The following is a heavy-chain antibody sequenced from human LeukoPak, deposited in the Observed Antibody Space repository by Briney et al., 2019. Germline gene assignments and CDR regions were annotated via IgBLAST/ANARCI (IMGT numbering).Heavy chain of an antibody. CDR3: ARGVGNVKDGYNLPFDY. V-gene: IGHV3-53*01. CDR1: GFTVSSNY. Sequence: GGSLRLSCAASGFTVSSNYMSWVRQAPGKGLEWVSVIYSGGSTYYADSVKGRFTISRDNSKNTLYLQMNSLRAEDTAVYYCARGVGNVKDGYNLPFDYWGQGTLVTVSS. CDR2: IYSGGST. D-gene: IGHD5-24*01. J-gene: IGHJ4*02.